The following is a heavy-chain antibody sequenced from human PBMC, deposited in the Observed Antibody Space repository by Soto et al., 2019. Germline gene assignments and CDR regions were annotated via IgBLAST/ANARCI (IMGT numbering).Heavy chain of an antibody. Sequence: EVQLLESGGGLVQPGGSLRLSCAASGFTFSSNGRTWVRQAPGKGLEWVSFSSATGAGTYYADSVKGRFTISRDNSKNTLYLQMTSLRADDTAVYYCAKDRRAGGNYGFYSDFWGQGALVIVSS. CDR1: GFTFSSNG. V-gene: IGHV3-23*01. CDR3: AKDRRAGGNYGFYSDF. D-gene: IGHD1-7*01. J-gene: IGHJ4*02. CDR2: SSATGAGT.